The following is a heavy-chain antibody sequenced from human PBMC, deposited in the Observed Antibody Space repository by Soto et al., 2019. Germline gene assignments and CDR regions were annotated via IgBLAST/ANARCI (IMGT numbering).Heavy chain of an antibody. CDR1: GGTFRSYA. J-gene: IGHJ4*02. D-gene: IGHD3-9*01. CDR2: IIPIFGTA. CDR3: ARAQNYDILTGYPSHFDY. V-gene: IGHV1-69*13. Sequence: SVNVSCKASGGTFRSYAISWVRQAPGQGFEWMGGIIPIFGTANYAQKFQGRVTITADESTSTAYMELSSLRSEDTAVYYCARAQNYDILTGYPSHFDYWGQGTLVTVSS.